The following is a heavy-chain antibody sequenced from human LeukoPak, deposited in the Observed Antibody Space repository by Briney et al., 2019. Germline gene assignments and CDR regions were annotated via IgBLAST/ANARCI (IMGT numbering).Heavy chain of an antibody. Sequence: GRSLRLSCTVSGFTFNTFAMHWVRQSPGKGLEWVALISYDGNDKYYTDSVKGRFTISRDISKNTVYLQMNSLRPEDTAVYYWARDPRDRIFGPLDYWGQGTLVTVSS. V-gene: IGHV3-30*14. D-gene: IGHD3/OR15-3a*01. CDR3: ARDPRDRIFGPLDY. J-gene: IGHJ4*02. CDR1: GFTFNTFA. CDR2: ISYDGNDK.